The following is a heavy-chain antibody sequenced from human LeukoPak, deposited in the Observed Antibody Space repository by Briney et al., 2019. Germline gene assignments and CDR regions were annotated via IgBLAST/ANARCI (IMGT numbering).Heavy chain of an antibody. CDR3: ARSIVGAIFDC. CDR2: IYYSGST. Sequence: SETLSLTCTVSGSSISSSSYTWGWIRQPPGKGLEWIGSIYYSGSTYYNPSLTSRVTISVDTSKNQFALKPRSVTATDTAVYYCARSIVGAIFDCGGQGTLVTV. D-gene: IGHD1-26*01. V-gene: IGHV4-39*06. J-gene: IGHJ4*02. CDR1: GSSISSSSYT.